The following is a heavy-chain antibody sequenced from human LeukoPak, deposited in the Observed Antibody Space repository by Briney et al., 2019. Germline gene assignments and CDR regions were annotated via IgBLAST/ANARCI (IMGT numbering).Heavy chain of an antibody. CDR3: ARTSPTSHFDF. J-gene: IGHJ4*02. V-gene: IGHV3-74*01. D-gene: IGHD3-16*01. CDR1: GFTFSTYW. CDR2: INGDGSRS. Sequence: GGSLRLSXAASGFTFSTYWMHWVRQAPGKGLVWVSRINGDGSRSNYADSVKGRFTISRDNARNTLYLQMNSLRAEDTALYYCARTSPTSHFDFWGQGTLVTVSS.